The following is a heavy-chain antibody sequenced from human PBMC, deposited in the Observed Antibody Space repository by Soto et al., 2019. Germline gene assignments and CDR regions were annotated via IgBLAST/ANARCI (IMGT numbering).Heavy chain of an antibody. D-gene: IGHD3-16*01. CDR3: DRCPPFRAHYMEV. Sequence: EVQLVESGGGLVQPGGSLRLSCAGSGFTFIDHYMDWVRQAPRNRLEWVGRTRNKAKSYPTEYATSVKGRLTISSDDSKSSVYQQMNSLKTEDTAGDYCDRCPPFRAHYMEVWGKGTTVTVSS. V-gene: IGHV3-72*01. J-gene: IGHJ6*03. CDR1: GFTFIDHY. CDR2: TRNKAKSYPT.